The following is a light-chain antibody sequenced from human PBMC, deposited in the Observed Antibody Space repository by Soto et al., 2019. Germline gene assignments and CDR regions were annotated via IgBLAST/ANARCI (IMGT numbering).Light chain of an antibody. CDR2: EVT. Sequence: QSALTQPRSVSGSPGQSVTISCTGTSSDVGGYNYVSWYQQNPGKAPKLMIHEVTKRPSGVPDRFSGSKSGNTASLTISGLQAEDEADYYCCSYAGTSTSVFGTGTKATVL. J-gene: IGLJ1*01. CDR1: SSDVGGYNY. V-gene: IGLV2-11*01. CDR3: CSYAGTSTSV.